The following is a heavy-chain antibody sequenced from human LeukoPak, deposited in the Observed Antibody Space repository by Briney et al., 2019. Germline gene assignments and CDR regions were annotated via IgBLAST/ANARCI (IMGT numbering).Heavy chain of an antibody. D-gene: IGHD4-23*01. CDR2: LYSGGAT. J-gene: IGHJ4*02. CDR1: GFTFSSYA. CDR3: AKAGTTVAPHPILVDY. Sequence: PGGSLRLSCAASGFTFSSYAMSWVRQAPGKGLEWVSVLYSGGATYYADSVKGRFTISRDNSKNTLYLQMNSLRAEDTAVYYCAKAGTTVAPHPILVDYWGQGTLVTVSS. V-gene: IGHV3-23*01.